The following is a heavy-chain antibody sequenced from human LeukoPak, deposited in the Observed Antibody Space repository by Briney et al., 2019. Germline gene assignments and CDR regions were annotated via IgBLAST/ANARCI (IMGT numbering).Heavy chain of an antibody. CDR2: IRYDGSNK. D-gene: IGHD3-3*01. J-gene: IGHJ4*02. Sequence: PGGSLRLSCAASGFTFSSYGMHWVRQAPGKGLEWVAFIRYDGSNKYYADSVKGRFTISRDNSKNTLYLQMNSLRAEDTAVYYCAEEKYTTRITIFGVVGSDYWGQGTLVTVSS. CDR3: AEEKYTTRITIFGVVGSDY. V-gene: IGHV3-30*02. CDR1: GFTFSSYG.